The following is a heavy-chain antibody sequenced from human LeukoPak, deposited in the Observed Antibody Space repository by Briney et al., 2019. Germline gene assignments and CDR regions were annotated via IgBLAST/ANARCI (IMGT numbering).Heavy chain of an antibody. CDR1: GYTFTGYY. J-gene: IGHJ3*02. CDR2: INPNSGGT. CDR3: AIGTVMVAHDVFDI. Sequence: GASVKVSCKASGYTFTGYYMHWVRQAPGQGLEWMGWINPNSGGTNYAQKFQGRVTMTRDTSISTAYMELRSLRSDDTAVYYCAIGTVMVAHDVFDIWGQGTMVTVSS. V-gene: IGHV1-2*02. D-gene: IGHD5-18*01.